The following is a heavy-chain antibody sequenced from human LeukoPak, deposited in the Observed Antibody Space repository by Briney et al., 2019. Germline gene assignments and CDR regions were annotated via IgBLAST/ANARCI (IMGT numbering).Heavy chain of an antibody. D-gene: IGHD2-15*01. CDR1: GGSVSSGSYY. V-gene: IGHV4-31*03. J-gene: IGHJ4*02. CDR2: IYYSGST. CDR3: ARGGPGYCSGGSCYLH. Sequence: PSETLSLTCTVSGGSVSSGSYYWSWIRQHPGKGLEWIGYIYYSGSTYYKPSLKSRVTISVDTSKNQFSLKLSSVTAADTAVYYCARGGPGYCSGGSCYLHWGQGTLVTVSS.